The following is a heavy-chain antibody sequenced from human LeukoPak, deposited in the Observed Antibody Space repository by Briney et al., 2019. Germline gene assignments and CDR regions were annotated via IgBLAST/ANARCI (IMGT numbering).Heavy chain of an antibody. CDR1: GGSISSYY. J-gene: IGHJ5*02. V-gene: IGHV4-4*07. Sequence: SETLSLTCTVSGGSISSYYWSWIRQPAGKGLEWIGRIYTSGSITYNPSLKSRVSMSVDTSKNQFSLKLSSVTAADTAVYYCARAGIVGATTGWFDPWGQGTLVTVSS. CDR2: IYTSGSI. D-gene: IGHD1-26*01. CDR3: ARAGIVGATTGWFDP.